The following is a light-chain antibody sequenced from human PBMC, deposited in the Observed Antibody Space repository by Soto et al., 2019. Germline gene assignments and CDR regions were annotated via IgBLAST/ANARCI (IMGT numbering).Light chain of an antibody. CDR1: QSVSNK. CDR2: GAS. CDR3: QQYSNWPPLT. V-gene: IGKV3-15*01. Sequence: EVVVTQSPATLSVSLGERATLSCRASQSVSNKLAWYQQQPGQAPRLLIYGASTRATGISPRFSGSGSGTEFTLTISSLQSEDFAVYYCQQYSNWPPLTFGGGTKVEIK. J-gene: IGKJ4*01.